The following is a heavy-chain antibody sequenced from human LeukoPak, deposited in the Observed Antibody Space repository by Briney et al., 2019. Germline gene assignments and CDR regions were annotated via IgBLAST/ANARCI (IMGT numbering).Heavy chain of an antibody. V-gene: IGHV1-69*13. CDR1: GGTFSSYA. J-gene: IGHJ5*02. Sequence: SVKVSCKASGGTFSSYAISWVRQAPGQGLEWMGGIIPIFGTANYAQKFQGRVTITADESTSTAYMELSSLRSEDTAVYYCAREGYSYGSNWFDPWGQGTLVTVSS. CDR2: IIPIFGTA. CDR3: AREGYSYGSNWFDP. D-gene: IGHD5-18*01.